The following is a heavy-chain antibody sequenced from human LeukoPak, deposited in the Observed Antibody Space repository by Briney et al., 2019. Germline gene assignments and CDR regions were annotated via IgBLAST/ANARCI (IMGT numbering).Heavy chain of an antibody. CDR2: IIPIFGTA. V-gene: IGHV1-69*05. J-gene: IGHJ5*02. Sequence: SVKVSCEASGGTFSSYAISWVRQAPGQGLEWMGRIIPIFGTANYAQKFQGRVTITTDESTSTAYMELSSLRSEGTAVYYCARDPGIAVPNNWFDPWGQGTLVTVSS. CDR3: ARDPGIAVPNNWFDP. CDR1: GGTFSSYA. D-gene: IGHD6-19*01.